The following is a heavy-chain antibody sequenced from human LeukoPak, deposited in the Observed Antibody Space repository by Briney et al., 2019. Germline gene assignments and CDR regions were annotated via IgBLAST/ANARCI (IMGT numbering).Heavy chain of an antibody. J-gene: IGHJ4*02. CDR2: ISYDGSNK. D-gene: IGHD3-22*01. CDR1: GFTFSSYA. Sequence: GGSLRLSCAASGFTFSSYAMHWVRQAPGKGLEWVAVISYDGSNKYYADSVKGRFTISRDNSKNTLYLQMNSLRAEDTAVYYCATYYYDSSGYRSDFDYWGQGTLVTVSS. CDR3: ATYYYDSSGYRSDFDY. V-gene: IGHV3-30*04.